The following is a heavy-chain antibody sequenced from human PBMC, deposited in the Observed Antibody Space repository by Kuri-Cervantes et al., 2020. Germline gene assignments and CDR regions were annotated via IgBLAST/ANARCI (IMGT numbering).Heavy chain of an antibody. V-gene: IGHV3-23*01. CDR3: AREAAVAGTVFDY. Sequence: GESLKISCAASGFPFSSYWMSWVRQAPGKGLEWVSAISGSGGSTYYADSVKGRFTISRDNAKNSLYLQMNSLRAEDTAVYYCAREAAVAGTVFDYWGQGTLVTVSS. J-gene: IGHJ4*02. CDR2: ISGSGGST. CDR1: GFPFSSYW. D-gene: IGHD6-19*01.